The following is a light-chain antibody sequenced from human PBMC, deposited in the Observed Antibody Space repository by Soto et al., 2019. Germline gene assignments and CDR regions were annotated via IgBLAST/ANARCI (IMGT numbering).Light chain of an antibody. CDR3: QQGNNWPLT. CDR2: GAS. V-gene: IGKV3-15*01. J-gene: IGKJ2*01. Sequence: EIVMTQSPATLSLSPGERAALSCRASQSINSELAWYQQKPGQPPRLLIYGASTRAAGVPARFTGSESGSEFTLTISGLQSEYFAVYYCQQGNNWPLTFGQGTRLEI. CDR1: QSINSE.